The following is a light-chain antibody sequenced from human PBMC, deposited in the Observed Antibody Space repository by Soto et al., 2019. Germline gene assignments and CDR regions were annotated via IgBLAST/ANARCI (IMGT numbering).Light chain of an antibody. V-gene: IGKV1-5*01. CDR2: DAS. CDR3: QQYSSYYRP. J-gene: IGKJ1*01. CDR1: QNVNIF. Sequence: DIQMTHSPSILSAAVGDRVTISCRASQNVNIFLAWYQQKPGKAPKLLISDASTLESGVPSRFSGSGSGTEFTLTITGLQPDDSATYYCQQYSSYYRPFGQGTKVDIK.